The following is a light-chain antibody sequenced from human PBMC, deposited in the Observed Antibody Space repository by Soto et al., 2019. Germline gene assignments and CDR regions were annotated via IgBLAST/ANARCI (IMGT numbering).Light chain of an antibody. CDR2: WAS. Sequence: DFVMTQSPDSLAVSLGERASINCKSSQSVLYNSNKKNYLAWYQHKPGQPPKLLIYWASTRESGVPDRFSGSWSETDFTLTISSLQAEDVAVYYCQQYYNNPFTFGPGTKVDI. CDR3: QQYYNNPFT. CDR1: QSVLYNSNKKNY. V-gene: IGKV4-1*01. J-gene: IGKJ3*01.